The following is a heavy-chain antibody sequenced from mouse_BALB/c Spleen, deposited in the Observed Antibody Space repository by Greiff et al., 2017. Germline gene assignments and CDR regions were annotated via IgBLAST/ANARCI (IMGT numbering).Heavy chain of an antibody. V-gene: IGHV1S22*01. J-gene: IGHJ2*01. D-gene: IGHD1-1*01. Sequence: LQQPGSELVRPGASVKLSCKASGYTFTSYWMHWVKQRPGQGLEWIGNIYPGSGSTNYDEKFKSKATLTVDTSSSTAYMQLSSLTSEDSAVYYCTRGGYYGSSFDYWGQGTTLTVSS. CDR2: IYPGSGST. CDR1: GYTFTSYW. CDR3: TRGGYYGSSFDY.